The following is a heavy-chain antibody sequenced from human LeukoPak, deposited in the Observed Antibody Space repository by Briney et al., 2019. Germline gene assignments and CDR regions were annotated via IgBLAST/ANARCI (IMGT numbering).Heavy chain of an antibody. J-gene: IGHJ4*02. V-gene: IGHV3-7*04. CDR1: GFTFSSYW. Sequence: GGSLRLSCAASGFTFSSYWMSWVRQAPGKGLEWVANIKQDGSEKYYVDSVKGRFTISRDNAKNSLYLQMNSLRAEDTAVYYCARALRYFDWLLGYWGQGTLVTVSS. D-gene: IGHD3-9*01. CDR2: IKQDGSEK. CDR3: ARALRYFDWLLGY.